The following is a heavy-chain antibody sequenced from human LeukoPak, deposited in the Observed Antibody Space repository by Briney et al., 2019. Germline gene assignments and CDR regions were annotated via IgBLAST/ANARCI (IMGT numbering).Heavy chain of an antibody. V-gene: IGHV4-34*01. CDR2: INHSGST. Sequence: SETLSLTCAVYGGSFSGYYWSWIRQPPGKGLEWLWEINHSGSTNHNPSLKSRVTISVDTSKNQFYLKLSSVTAADTAVYYCASGEVVAPADTDITSGMDVWGQGTTVTVSS. CDR1: GGSFSGYY. CDR3: ASGEVVAPADTDITSGMDV. D-gene: IGHD2-2*01. J-gene: IGHJ6*02.